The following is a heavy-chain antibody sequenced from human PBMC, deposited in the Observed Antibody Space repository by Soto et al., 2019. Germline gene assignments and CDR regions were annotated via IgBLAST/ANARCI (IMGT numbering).Heavy chain of an antibody. CDR2: ISSTTNYI. J-gene: IGHJ4*02. CDR1: GFTFTRYS. V-gene: IGHV3-21*06. CDR3: ARESEDTTSNFDY. Sequence: TGGSLRLSCAAPGFTFTRYSTNWVRQAPGKGLEWVSSISSTTNYIYYGDSMKGRFTISRDNAKNSLYLEMNSLRAEDTAVYYCARESEDTTSNFDYWGQGTLVTVSS.